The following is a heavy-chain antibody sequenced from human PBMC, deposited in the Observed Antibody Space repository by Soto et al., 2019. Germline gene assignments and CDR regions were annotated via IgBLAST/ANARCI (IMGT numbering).Heavy chain of an antibody. V-gene: IGHV4-31*03. D-gene: IGHD6-13*01. CDR2: IYYSGST. Sequence: TLSLTCTVSGGSISSGGYYWSWIRQHTGKGLEWIGYIYYSGSTYYNPSLKGRVTISVDTSKSQFSLKLSSVTAADTAVYYCARGGSSWSGRYFDSWGQGTLVTVSS. CDR3: ARGGSSWSGRYFDS. CDR1: GGSISSGGYY. J-gene: IGHJ4*02.